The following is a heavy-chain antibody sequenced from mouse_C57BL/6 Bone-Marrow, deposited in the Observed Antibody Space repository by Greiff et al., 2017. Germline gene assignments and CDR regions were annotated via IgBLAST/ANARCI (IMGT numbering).Heavy chain of an antibody. J-gene: IGHJ4*01. CDR2: IYPGDGDT. CDR1: GYAFSSSW. Sequence: VQLQQSGPELVKPGASVKISCKASGYAFSSSWMNWVKQRPGKGLEWIGRIYPGDGDTNYNGKFKGKATLTADKSSSTAYMQLSSLTSEDSAVYFCARHYDNYAMDYWGQGTSVTVSS. CDR3: ARHYDNYAMDY. D-gene: IGHD2-4*01. V-gene: IGHV1-82*01.